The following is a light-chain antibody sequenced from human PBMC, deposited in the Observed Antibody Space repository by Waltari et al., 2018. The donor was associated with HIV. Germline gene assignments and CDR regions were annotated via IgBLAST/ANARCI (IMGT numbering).Light chain of an antibody. Sequence: QSALTQPRSVSGSPGQSVTISCTGTSSDVGGYNYVSWYQQHPGKAHKLMIYDVSKRPSGVPDRFSGSKSGNTASLTISGLQAEDEADYYCCSYAGSPVFGTGTKVTVL. J-gene: IGLJ1*01. V-gene: IGLV2-11*01. CDR2: DVS. CDR3: CSYAGSPV. CDR1: SSDVGGYNY.